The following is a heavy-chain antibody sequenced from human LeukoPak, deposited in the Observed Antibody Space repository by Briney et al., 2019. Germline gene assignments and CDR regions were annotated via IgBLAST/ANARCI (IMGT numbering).Heavy chain of an antibody. J-gene: IGHJ4*02. Sequence: SETLSLTCTVSGGSISSYYWSWIRQPPGKGLEWIGYIYYSGNTDYNPSLKSRVTISVDTSKNQFSLKLSSVTAADTAVYYCASRLRDGYNYFDYWGQGTLVTVSS. CDR3: ASRLRDGYNYFDY. CDR1: GGSISSYY. CDR2: IYYSGNT. V-gene: IGHV4-59*12. D-gene: IGHD5-24*01.